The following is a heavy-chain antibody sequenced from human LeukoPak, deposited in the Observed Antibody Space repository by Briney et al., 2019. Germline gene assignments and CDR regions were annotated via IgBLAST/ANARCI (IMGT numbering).Heavy chain of an antibody. Sequence: PGGSLRLSCAASGFTFSNAWMSWVRQAPGKGLEWVGRIKSKPDGGAIDYAAPVKGRFIISRDDSKDMLYLQMNNLKTEDTGVYYCTRDKLELRQFDYWGQGTLVTVSS. D-gene: IGHD1-26*01. J-gene: IGHJ4*02. CDR2: IKSKPDGGAI. CDR1: GFTFSNAW. CDR3: TRDKLELRQFDY. V-gene: IGHV3-15*01.